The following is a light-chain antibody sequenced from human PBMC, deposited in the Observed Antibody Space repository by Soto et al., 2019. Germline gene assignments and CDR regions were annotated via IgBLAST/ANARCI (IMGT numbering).Light chain of an antibody. V-gene: IGKV3-15*01. CDR3: T. CDR1: QSVSSN. J-gene: IGKJ3*01. Sequence: EVVMTQSPATLSVSPGERATLSCRASQSVSSNLAWYQLRPGQAPRLLIYGASTRATGIPARFSGSGSGTEFTLTISSLQSEDYKWPLFTFGPGTRVDIK. CDR2: GAS.